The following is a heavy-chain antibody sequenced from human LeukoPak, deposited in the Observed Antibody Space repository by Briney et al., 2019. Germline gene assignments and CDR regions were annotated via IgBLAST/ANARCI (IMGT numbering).Heavy chain of an antibody. Sequence: GGSLRLSCAASGFTFSSYGMHWVRQAPGKGLEWVAVIWYDGSNKYYADSVKRRFTISRDNSKNTLYLQMNSLRAEDTAVYYCARDYYDSSGYYGDAFDIWGQGTMVTVSS. CDR2: IWYDGSNK. V-gene: IGHV3-33*01. CDR3: ARDYYDSSGYYGDAFDI. J-gene: IGHJ3*02. D-gene: IGHD3-22*01. CDR1: GFTFSSYG.